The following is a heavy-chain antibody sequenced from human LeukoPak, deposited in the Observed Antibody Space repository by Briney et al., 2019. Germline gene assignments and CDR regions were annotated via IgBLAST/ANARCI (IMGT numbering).Heavy chain of an antibody. J-gene: IGHJ6*03. CDR1: GGSFSGYY. D-gene: IGHD1-14*01. CDR2: INHSGST. V-gene: IGHV4-34*01. Sequence: PSETLSLTCAVYGGSFSGYYWSWIRQPPGKGLEWIGEINHSGSTNYNPSFKSRVTISVDTSKNQFSLKLSSVTAADTAVYYCARGKDEPNYYYYYMDVWGKGTTVTVSS. CDR3: ARGKDEPNYYYYYMDV.